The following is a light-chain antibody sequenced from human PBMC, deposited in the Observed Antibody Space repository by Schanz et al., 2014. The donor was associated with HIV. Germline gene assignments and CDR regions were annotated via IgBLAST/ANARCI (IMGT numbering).Light chain of an antibody. CDR3: QQYGSSPLT. Sequence: EIVLTQSPGTLSLSPGERATLSCRASQSVTSSYLAWYQQKPGQAPRLLIYDASNRATGIPARFSGSGSGTDFTLIISRLEPEDFAVYYCQQYGSSPLTFGGGTKVDIK. CDR2: DAS. CDR1: QSVTSSY. V-gene: IGKV3-20*01. J-gene: IGKJ4*01.